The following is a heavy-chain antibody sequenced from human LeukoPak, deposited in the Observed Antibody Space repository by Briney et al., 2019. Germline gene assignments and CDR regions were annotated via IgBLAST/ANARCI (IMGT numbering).Heavy chain of an antibody. D-gene: IGHD2/OR15-2a*01. Sequence: SETLALTCAVSGYSVNNAYYWGWIRQPPGKGLEWIASIHDSGSPYYNPSLKSRVTISGDRSKTQFSLKLNSVTAADTAVYYCARTYCNLHNCYCDSWGQGTLVTVSS. V-gene: IGHV4-38-2*01. CDR3: ARTYCNLHNCYCDS. J-gene: IGHJ4*02. CDR1: GYSVNNAYY. CDR2: IHDSGSP.